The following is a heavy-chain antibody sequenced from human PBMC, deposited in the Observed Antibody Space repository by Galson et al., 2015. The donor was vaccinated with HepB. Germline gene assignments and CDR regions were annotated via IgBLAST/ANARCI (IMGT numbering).Heavy chain of an antibody. V-gene: IGHV3-11*01. CDR2: ISSSGSTI. CDR1: GFTFSDFY. J-gene: IGHJ5*02. Sequence: SLRLSCAASGFTFSDFYMTWIRRAPGKGLEWVSYISSSGSTISYADSVKGRFTISRDNAKNSLYLQVNRLRAEDTAVYYCARASLGWFDPWGQGTLLTVSS. CDR3: ARASLGWFDP.